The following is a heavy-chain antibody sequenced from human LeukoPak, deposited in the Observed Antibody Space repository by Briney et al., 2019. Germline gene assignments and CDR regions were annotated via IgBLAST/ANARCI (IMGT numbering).Heavy chain of an antibody. D-gene: IGHD3-10*01. CDR1: GFSFSSYG. CDR2: TWYDGSNK. V-gene: IGHV3-33*06. J-gene: IGHJ4*02. CDR3: AKEYYYGSGSYYTKPYFFDY. Sequence: PGGSLRLSCAASGFSFSSYGMHWVRQAPGEGLEWVAVTWYDGSNKYYADSVKGRFTISRDNSKNTLYLQMNILRAEDTAVYYCAKEYYYGSGSYYTKPYFFDYWGQGTPVTVSS.